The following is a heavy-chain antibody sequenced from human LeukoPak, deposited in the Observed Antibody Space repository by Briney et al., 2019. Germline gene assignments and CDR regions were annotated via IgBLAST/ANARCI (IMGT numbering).Heavy chain of an antibody. CDR3: ASRSVLVGTIVY. J-gene: IGHJ4*02. D-gene: IGHD1-1*01. CDR1: GGSFSVYY. V-gene: IGHV4-34*01. CDR2: INHSGST. Sequence: PAETLSLTCAVYGGSFSVYYWSWLRQPPGKGLEWLGDINHSGSTNYNPSRKSRVTISVDTSKNQFSLKLSSVTAADTAVYYCASRSVLVGTIVYWGEGTLVTVSS.